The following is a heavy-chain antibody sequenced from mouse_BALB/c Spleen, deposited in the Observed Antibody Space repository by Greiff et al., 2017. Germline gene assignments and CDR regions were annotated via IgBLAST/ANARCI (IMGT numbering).Heavy chain of an antibody. CDR1: GFTFSSFG. V-gene: IGHV5-17*02. J-gene: IGHJ3*01. CDR3: ARSGQLGPWFAY. Sequence: EVQRVESGGGLVQPGGSRKLSCAASGFTFSSFGMHWVRQAPEKGLEWVAYISSGSSTIYYADTVKGRFTISRDNPKNTLFLQMTSLRSEDTAMYYCARSGQLGPWFAYWGQGTLVTVSA. CDR2: ISSGSSTI. D-gene: IGHD3-1*01.